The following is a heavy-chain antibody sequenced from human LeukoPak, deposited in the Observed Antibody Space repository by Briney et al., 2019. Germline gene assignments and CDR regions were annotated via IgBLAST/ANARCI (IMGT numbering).Heavy chain of an antibody. D-gene: IGHD4-17*01. Sequence: SETLSLTCAVYGGSFSGYYWSWIRQPPGKGLEWIGEINHSGSTNYNPSLKSRVTISVDTSKNQFSLKLSSVTAADTAVYYCARGVLLRRLSWFDPWGQGTLVTVSS. CDR3: ARGVLLRRLSWFDP. J-gene: IGHJ5*02. V-gene: IGHV4-34*01. CDR2: INHSGST. CDR1: GGSFSGYY.